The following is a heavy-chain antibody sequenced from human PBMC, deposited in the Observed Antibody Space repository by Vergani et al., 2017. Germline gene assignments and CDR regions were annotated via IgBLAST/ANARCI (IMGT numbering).Heavy chain of an antibody. D-gene: IGHD2-2*01. V-gene: IGHV4-61*02. Sequence: QVQLQESGPGLVKPSQTLALTCTVSGGSISSGSYYWSWIRQPAGKGLEWIGEINHSGSTNYNPSLKSRVTISVDTSKNQFSLKLSSVTAADTAVYYCANSGRXSSTSCYHYYGMDVWGQGTTVTVSS. CDR3: ANSGRXSSTSCYHYYGMDV. J-gene: IGHJ6*02. CDR1: GGSISSGSYY. CDR2: INHSGST.